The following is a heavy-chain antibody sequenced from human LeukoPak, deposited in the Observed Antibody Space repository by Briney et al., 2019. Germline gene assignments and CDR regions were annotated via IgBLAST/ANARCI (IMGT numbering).Heavy chain of an antibody. D-gene: IGHD3-22*01. Sequence: GGSLRLSCAASGFTFRNYAMTWVRQAPGKGLEWVSAITGNGISTYYADSVKGRFTISRDNSKNTLYLQMNSLRAEDTAVYYCAKEHLQTYYYDSSGYYFDYWGQGTLVTVSS. CDR3: AKEHLQTYYYDSSGYYFDY. J-gene: IGHJ4*02. CDR1: GFTFRNYA. V-gene: IGHV3-23*01. CDR2: ITGNGIST.